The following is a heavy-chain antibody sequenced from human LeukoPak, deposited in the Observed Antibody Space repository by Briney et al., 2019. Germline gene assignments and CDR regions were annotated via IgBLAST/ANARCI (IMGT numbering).Heavy chain of an antibody. Sequence: GGSLRLSCAASGFTFSSYAMHWVRQAPGKGLEWVAVISYDGSNKYYADSVKGRFTISRDNSKNTLYLQMNSLRAEDTAVYYCARDVAVSLDGIFDYWGQGTLVTVSS. D-gene: IGHD1-26*01. V-gene: IGHV3-30-3*01. CDR3: ARDVAVSLDGIFDY. CDR2: ISYDGSNK. J-gene: IGHJ4*02. CDR1: GFTFSSYA.